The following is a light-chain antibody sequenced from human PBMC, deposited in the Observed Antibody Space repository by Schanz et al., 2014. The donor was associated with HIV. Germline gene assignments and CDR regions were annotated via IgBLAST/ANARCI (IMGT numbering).Light chain of an antibody. Sequence: QSVLTQPTSVSGSPGQSITISCTVASSDVGDVNFVSWYQQHPGKAPKLMIYDFSDRPSGISSRFSGSKSGNTASLTVSGLQAEDEADYYCNSYAGSNNLVFGGGTKLTVL. CDR1: SSDVGDVNF. CDR2: DFS. J-gene: IGLJ2*01. CDR3: NSYAGSNNLV. V-gene: IGLV2-14*03.